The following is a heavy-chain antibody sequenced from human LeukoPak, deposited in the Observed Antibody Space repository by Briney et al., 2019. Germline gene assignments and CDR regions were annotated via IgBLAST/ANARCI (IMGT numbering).Heavy chain of an antibody. CDR2: IAPSDSYT. V-gene: IGHV5-10-1*01. Sequence: GEALEIFFWGAGYRFPNYWISWGRPRPGKGVGWMGRIAPSDSYTNYSPSFQGHVTISADKSISTAYLQWSSLKASDTAMYYCARHRDCSSGACYPDYWGQGTLVTVSS. CDR3: ARHRDCSSGACYPDY. CDR1: GYRFPNYW. D-gene: IGHD2-15*01. J-gene: IGHJ4*02.